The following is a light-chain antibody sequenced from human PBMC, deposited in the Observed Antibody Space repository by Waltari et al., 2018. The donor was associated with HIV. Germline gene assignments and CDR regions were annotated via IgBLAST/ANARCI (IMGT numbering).Light chain of an antibody. CDR3: QTWGTGIQV. V-gene: IGLV4-69*01. Sequence: QLVLTQSPSASASLGASVKLTCTLSSGHSSYAIAWHQLQPEKGPRYLMKLNSDGSHSKGDGIPDRFSGSSSGAERYLTISILQSEDEADYYCQTWGTGIQVFGGGTKLTVL. CDR2: LNSDGSH. J-gene: IGLJ3*02. CDR1: SGHSSYA.